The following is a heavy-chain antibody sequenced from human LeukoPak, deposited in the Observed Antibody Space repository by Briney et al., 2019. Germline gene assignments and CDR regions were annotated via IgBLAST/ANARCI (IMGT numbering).Heavy chain of an antibody. V-gene: IGHV4-61*05. J-gene: IGHJ4*02. CDR1: GGSIRSTNYY. Sequence: SETLSLTCSVSGGSIRSTNYYWGWIRQPPGKGLEWIGYIYYSGSTNYNPSLRSRVTISVDTSKNQFSLKLSSVTAADTAVYYCARRGYSSGWYGGWGQGTLVTVSS. CDR3: ARRGYSSGWYGG. CDR2: IYYSGST. D-gene: IGHD6-19*01.